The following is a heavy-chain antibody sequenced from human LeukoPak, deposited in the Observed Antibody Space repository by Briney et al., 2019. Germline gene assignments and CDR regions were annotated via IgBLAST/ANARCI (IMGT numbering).Heavy chain of an antibody. CDR2: IYYSGST. Sequence: SETLSLTCTVSGGSMSSSSYYWGWIRQPPGKGLEWIGSIYYSGSTYYNPSLKSRVTISVDTSKNQFSLKLSSVTAADTAVYYCARLRANCSGGSCYPYYFGYWGQGTLVTVSS. V-gene: IGHV4-39*01. CDR3: ARLRANCSGGSCYPYYFGY. CDR1: GGSMSSSSYY. D-gene: IGHD2-15*01. J-gene: IGHJ4*02.